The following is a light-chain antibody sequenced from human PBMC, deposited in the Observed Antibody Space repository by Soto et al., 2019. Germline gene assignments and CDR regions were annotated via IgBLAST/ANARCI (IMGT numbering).Light chain of an antibody. CDR1: QSVSSSY. CDR3: QQYGSSRV. CDR2: GAS. J-gene: IGKJ5*01. V-gene: IGKV3-20*01. Sequence: ETVLTQSPGTLSLSPGERVTLSCRASQSVSSSYLAWYQQKPGQAPRLLIYGASIRATGIPDRFSGSGSGTDFTLTVSRLEPEDFAVYYCQQYGSSRVFGQGTRLEIK.